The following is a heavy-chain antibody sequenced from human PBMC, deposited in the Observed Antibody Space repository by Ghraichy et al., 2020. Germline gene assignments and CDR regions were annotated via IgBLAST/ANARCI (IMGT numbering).Heavy chain of an antibody. V-gene: IGHV4-59*01. CDR2: IYYSGST. J-gene: IGHJ6*02. D-gene: IGHD2-15*01. Sequence: SETLSLTCTVSGGSIGSYYWSWIRQPPGKGLEWIGYIYYSGSTNYNPSLKSRVTISVDTSKNQFSLKLSSVTAADTAVYYCARELPLYCSGGSCFKNYGMDVWGQGTTVTVSS. CDR3: ARELPLYCSGGSCFKNYGMDV. CDR1: GGSIGSYY.